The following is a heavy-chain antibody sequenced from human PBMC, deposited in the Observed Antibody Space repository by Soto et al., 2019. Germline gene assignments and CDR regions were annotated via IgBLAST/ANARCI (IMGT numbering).Heavy chain of an antibody. D-gene: IGHD3-3*01. CDR3: AARRGYYTYYYYMDV. CDR1: GFTFSNSA. CDR2: IVVGSGNT. V-gene: IGHV1-58*02. J-gene: IGHJ6*03. Sequence: ASVKVSCKASGFTFSNSAIQWVRQTRGQRLEWIGWIVVGSGNTNYARELHGRVTITRDMSTSAAYMELSSLRSEDTAIYYCAARRGYYTYYYYMDVRGEGTTVTVSS.